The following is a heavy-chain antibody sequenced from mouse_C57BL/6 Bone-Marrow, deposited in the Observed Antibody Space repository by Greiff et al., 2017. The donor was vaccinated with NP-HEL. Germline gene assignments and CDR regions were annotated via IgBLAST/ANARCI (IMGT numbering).Heavy chain of an antibody. Sequence: VQLQQSGAELVRPGASVKLSCKASGYTFTDYYINWVKQRPGQGLEWIARIYPGSGNTYYNEKFKGKATLTAEKSSSTAYMQLSSLTSEDSAVYFCAIYDYDERIFAYWGQGTLVTVSA. V-gene: IGHV1-76*01. CDR2: IYPGSGNT. CDR3: AIYDYDERIFAY. CDR1: GYTFTDYY. D-gene: IGHD2-4*01. J-gene: IGHJ3*01.